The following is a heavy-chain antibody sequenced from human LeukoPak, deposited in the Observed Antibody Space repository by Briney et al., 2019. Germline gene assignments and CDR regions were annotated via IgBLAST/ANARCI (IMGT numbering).Heavy chain of an antibody. CDR2: MNPNSGNT. D-gene: IGHD3-10*01. Sequence: ASVKVSCKASGYTFTSYGISWVRQAPGQGLEWMGWMNPNSGNTGYAQKFQGRVTITRNTSISTAYMELSSLRSEDTAVYYCATDHPMYGSGIHYWGQGTLVTVSS. CDR1: GYTFTSYG. V-gene: IGHV1-8*03. J-gene: IGHJ4*02. CDR3: ATDHPMYGSGIHY.